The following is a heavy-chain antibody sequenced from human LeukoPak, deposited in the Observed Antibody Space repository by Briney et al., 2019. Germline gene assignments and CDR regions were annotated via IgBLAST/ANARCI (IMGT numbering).Heavy chain of an antibody. D-gene: IGHD5-12*01. V-gene: IGHV1-24*01. Sequence: GASVKVSCKVSGYTLTELSMHWVRQAPGKGLEWMGGFDPEDGETIYAQKFQGRVTTTEDTSTDTAYMELSSLRSEDTAVYYCATWGGIYSGYDYIYWGQGTLVTVSS. CDR3: ATWGGIYSGYDYIY. CDR1: GYTLTELS. J-gene: IGHJ4*02. CDR2: FDPEDGET.